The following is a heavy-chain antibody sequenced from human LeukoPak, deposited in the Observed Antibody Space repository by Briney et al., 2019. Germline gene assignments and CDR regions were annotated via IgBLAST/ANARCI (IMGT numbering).Heavy chain of an antibody. D-gene: IGHD2-2*01. CDR3: ARGNLGDIVVPAAIDYYYGMDV. J-gene: IGHJ6*02. CDR2: IIPILGIA. CDR1: GGTFSSYA. V-gene: IGHV1-69*04. Sequence: ASVKVSCKASGGTFSSYAISWVRQAPGQGLEWMGRIIPILGIANYAQKFQGRVTITADKSTSTAYMELSSLRSEDTAVYYCARGNLGDIVVPAAIDYYYGMDVWGQGTTVTVSS.